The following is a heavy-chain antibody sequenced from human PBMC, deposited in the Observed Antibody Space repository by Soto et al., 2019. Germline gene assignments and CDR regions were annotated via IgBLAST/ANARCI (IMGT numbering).Heavy chain of an antibody. CDR2: ISAYNGNT. V-gene: IGHV1-18*04. J-gene: IGHJ4*02. CDR1: GYTFTSYG. CDR3: ARGEWSTEVPGIFDY. D-gene: IGHD2-8*01. Sequence: QVQLVQSGAEVKKPGASVKVSCKASGYTFTSYGISWLRQAPGQGLEWMGWISAYNGNTNYAQKLQGRFNMNTDTSTSTAYMELRSLRSDDTAVYCCARGEWSTEVPGIFDYWGPGTLVTVSS.